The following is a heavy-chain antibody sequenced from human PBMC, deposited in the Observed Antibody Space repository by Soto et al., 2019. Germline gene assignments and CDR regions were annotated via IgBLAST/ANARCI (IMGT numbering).Heavy chain of an antibody. J-gene: IGHJ3*02. CDR2: ISWNSGSI. Sequence: SLRLSCAASGFTFDDYAMHWVRQAPGKGLEWVSGISWNSGSIGYADSVKGRFTISRDNAKNSLYLQMNSLRAEDTALYYCAKERSSGLHDAFDIWGQGTMVTVSS. D-gene: IGHD6-19*01. CDR1: GFTFDDYA. CDR3: AKERSSGLHDAFDI. V-gene: IGHV3-9*01.